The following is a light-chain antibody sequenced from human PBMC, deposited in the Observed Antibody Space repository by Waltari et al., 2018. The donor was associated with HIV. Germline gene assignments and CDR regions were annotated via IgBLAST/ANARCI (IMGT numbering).Light chain of an antibody. CDR3: QQYYSTPWT. CDR2: WAS. J-gene: IGKJ1*01. V-gene: IGKV4-1*01. CDR1: QSLLYRSTNKDY. Sequence: DIVMTQSPDSLAVSLGERATINCKSSQSLLYRSTNKDYVAWYQQKPGQPPKLLIYWASIRGSGVPDRFSGSGSGTDFTLTISNLQAEDVAVYYCQQYYSTPWTFGQGTKVEIK.